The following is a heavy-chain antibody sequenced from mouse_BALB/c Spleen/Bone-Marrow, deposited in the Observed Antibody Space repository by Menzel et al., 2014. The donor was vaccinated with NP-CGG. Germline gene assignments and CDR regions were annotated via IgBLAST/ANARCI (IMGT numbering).Heavy chain of an antibody. Sequence: EVKLMESGGGLVQPGGSLKLSCAASGFTFSSYGMSWVRQTPDKRLELVATINSNGGSTYYPDSVKGRFTISRDNAKNTLYLQRSSLKSEDTAMYYCARDYYGSSDYWGQGTTLTVSS. CDR1: GFTFSSYG. J-gene: IGHJ2*01. CDR2: INSNGGST. CDR3: ARDYYGSSDY. D-gene: IGHD1-1*01. V-gene: IGHV5-6-3*01.